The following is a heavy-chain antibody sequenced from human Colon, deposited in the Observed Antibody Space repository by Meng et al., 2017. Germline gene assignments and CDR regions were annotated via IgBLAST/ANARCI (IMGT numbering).Heavy chain of an antibody. D-gene: IGHD6-13*01. CDR3: VRESTSTAGSPPHY. CDR1: GYSIGSGYY. Sequence: SETLSLTCTVSGYSIGSGYYWGWIRQPPGKGLEWIGSIFHSGTTYYNPSLNTRVTMSVDTSKNQFSLKLSSATAADTAVYYCVRESTSTAGSPPHYWGQGPLVTVSS. V-gene: IGHV4-38-2*02. J-gene: IGHJ4*02. CDR2: IFHSGTT.